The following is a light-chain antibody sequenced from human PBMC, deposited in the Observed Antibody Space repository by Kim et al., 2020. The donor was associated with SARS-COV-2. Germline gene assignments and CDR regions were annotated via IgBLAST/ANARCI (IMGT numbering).Light chain of an antibody. Sequence: GQSVATAGTGTNRDFGGYNYDSWYQQHPGKAPNLMIYEVNQRHSGVPNRFSGSRSGNTASLTVSGLQAEDEAVYYCSSYAGSNNYVFGTGTKFTVL. V-gene: IGLV2-8*01. J-gene: IGLJ1*01. CDR1: NRDFGGYNY. CDR2: EVN. CDR3: SSYAGSNNYV.